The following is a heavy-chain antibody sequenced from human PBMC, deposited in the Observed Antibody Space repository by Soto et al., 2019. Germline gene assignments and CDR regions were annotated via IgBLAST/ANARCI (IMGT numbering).Heavy chain of an antibody. V-gene: IGHV1-8*01. CDR1: GYTFTSYD. D-gene: IGHD4-17*01. Sequence: QVQLVQSGAEVKKPGASVKVSCKASGYTFTSYDINWVRQATGQGLDWMGWMNPNSGNTGYAQNFQSRVAMTRNTSISTAYMEPSSLRSEDTAVYYCARLNVEGPVYGGNSGAFDIWGQGTIVTGSS. CDR3: ARLNVEGPVYGGNSGAFDI. J-gene: IGHJ3*02. CDR2: MNPNSGNT.